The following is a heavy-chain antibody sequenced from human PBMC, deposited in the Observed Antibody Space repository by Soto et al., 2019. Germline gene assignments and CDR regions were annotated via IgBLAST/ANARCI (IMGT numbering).Heavy chain of an antibody. Sequence: SETLSLTCTVSGGSISSYYWSWIRQPAGKGLEWIGRIYTSGSTNYNPSLKSRVTMSVDTSKNQFSLKLSSVTAADTAVYYCARVDDYVWGSYRYTRYYFDYWGQGTLVTVSS. V-gene: IGHV4-4*07. J-gene: IGHJ4*02. CDR2: IYTSGST. CDR3: ARVDDYVWGSYRYTRYYFDY. D-gene: IGHD3-16*02. CDR1: GGSISSYY.